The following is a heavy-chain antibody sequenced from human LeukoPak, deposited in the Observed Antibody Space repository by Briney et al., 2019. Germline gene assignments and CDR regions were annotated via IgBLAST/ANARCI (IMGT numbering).Heavy chain of an antibody. Sequence: ASVKVSCKSSGYSFSSYGIAWVRQAPGHGLEWMGWISGYNGKTDYAENLQGRVTMTTDTPTRTGYMELKNLRSEDRAVYYCAREGALHDTGDHYLSWFDPWGQGTLVTVSS. J-gene: IGHJ5*02. CDR2: ISGYNGKT. CDR3: AREGALHDTGDHYLSWFDP. V-gene: IGHV1-18*01. D-gene: IGHD2-8*02. CDR1: GYSFSSYG.